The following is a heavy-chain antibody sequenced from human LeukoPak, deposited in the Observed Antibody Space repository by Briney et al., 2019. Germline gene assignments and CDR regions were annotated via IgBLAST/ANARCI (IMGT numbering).Heavy chain of an antibody. CDR2: IVVGSGNT. Sequence: SVKVSCKASGFTFTSSAVQWVRQARGQRLEWIGWIVVGSGNTNYAQKFQERVTITRDMSTSTAYMELTSLRSEDTAVYYCAATTIVVPAALYYYYGMDVWGKGTTVTVSS. CDR1: GFTFTSSA. V-gene: IGHV1-58*01. CDR3: AATTIVVPAALYYYYGMDV. J-gene: IGHJ6*04. D-gene: IGHD2-2*01.